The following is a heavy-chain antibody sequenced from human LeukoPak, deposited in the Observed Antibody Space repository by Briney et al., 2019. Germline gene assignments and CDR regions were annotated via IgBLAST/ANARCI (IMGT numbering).Heavy chain of an antibody. D-gene: IGHD2-15*01. J-gene: IGHJ5*02. CDR3: ARAAGYCSGGSCYGRTIWFDP. CDR2: IYYSGST. V-gene: IGHV4-59*08. Sequence: SETLSLTCTVSGGSISNYYCSWIRQPPGKGLEWIGYIYYSGSTNYNPSLKSRVTISVDTSKNQYSLKVSSVTAADTAVYYCARAAGYCSGGSCYGRTIWFDPWGQATMVTVSS. CDR1: GGSISNYY.